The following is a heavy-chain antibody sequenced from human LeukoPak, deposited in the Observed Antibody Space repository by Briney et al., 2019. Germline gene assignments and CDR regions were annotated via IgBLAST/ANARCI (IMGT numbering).Heavy chain of an antibody. D-gene: IGHD3-10*01. CDR2: IKSKTDGGTA. CDR3: AESYFVSGSYGSFDY. J-gene: IGHJ4*02. V-gene: IGHV3-15*01. Sequence: GGSLRLSCAASGFTVSNAWMSWVRQAPGKGLEWVGRIKSKTDGGTADYAAPVRDRFTISRDDSKNTLFLQMNSLKTEDTAVNYCAESYFVSGSYGSFDYWGQGNLVTVSS. CDR1: GFTVSNAW.